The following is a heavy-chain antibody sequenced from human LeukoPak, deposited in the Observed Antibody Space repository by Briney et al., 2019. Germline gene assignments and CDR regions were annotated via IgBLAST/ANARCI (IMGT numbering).Heavy chain of an antibody. D-gene: IGHD6-13*01. CDR3: ARTPYSSSWDY. CDR2: IYYSGST. Sequence: PSQTLSLTCTVSGGSISSGSYYWGWIRQPPGKGLEWIGSIYYSGSTYYNPSLKSRVTISVDTSKNQFSLKLSSVTAADTAVYYCARTPYSSSWDYWGQGTLVTVSS. J-gene: IGHJ4*02. V-gene: IGHV4-39*01. CDR1: GGSISSGSYY.